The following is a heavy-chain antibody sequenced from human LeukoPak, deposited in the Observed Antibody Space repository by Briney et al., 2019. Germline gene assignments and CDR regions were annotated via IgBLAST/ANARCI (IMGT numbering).Heavy chain of an antibody. CDR1: GFTFSSYA. CDR2: IGISGYST. D-gene: IGHD3-3*01. V-gene: IGHV3-23*01. J-gene: IGHJ5*02. Sequence: PGGSLRLSCAASGFTFSSYAMTWVRQAPGKGLEWVSSIGISGYSTYYADSLKGRVTISRDNSNNTLYLQMNSLRAEDTAVYYCAPLRFLEWLSSWGQGTLVTVSS. CDR3: APLRFLEWLSS.